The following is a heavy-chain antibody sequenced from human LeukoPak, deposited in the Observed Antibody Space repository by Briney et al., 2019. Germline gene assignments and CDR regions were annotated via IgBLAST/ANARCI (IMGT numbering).Heavy chain of an antibody. Sequence: SETLSLTCSFSIVSIKNYYWNWIRQSPGKGLQWIGYIYYTGSTDYNFSLKSRVTISLDTSENQFSLRLNSVTAADTAVYYCARILSGYCSSTSCYRRDLWGQGTLVTVSS. CDR1: IVSIKNYY. CDR3: ARILSGYCSSTSCYRRDL. D-gene: IGHD2-2*01. V-gene: IGHV4-59*01. CDR2: IYYTGST. J-gene: IGHJ4*02.